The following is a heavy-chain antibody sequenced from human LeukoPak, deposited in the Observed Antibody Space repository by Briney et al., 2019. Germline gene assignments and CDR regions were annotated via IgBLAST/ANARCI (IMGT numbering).Heavy chain of an antibody. Sequence: GGSLRLSCAASGFIFSSYGMNWVRQAPGKGLERVSYISSSSSTIYYADSVKGRFTISRDNAKNSLYLQMNSLRAEDTAVYYCAKGPFVLVVTPVAGWFAPWGQGTLVTVSS. CDR1: GFIFSSYG. D-gene: IGHD2-8*02. J-gene: IGHJ5*02. CDR2: ISSSSSTI. CDR3: AKGPFVLVVTPVAGWFAP. V-gene: IGHV3-48*01.